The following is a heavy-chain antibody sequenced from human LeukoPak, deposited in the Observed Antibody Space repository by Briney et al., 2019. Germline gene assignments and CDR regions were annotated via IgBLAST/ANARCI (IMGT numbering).Heavy chain of an antibody. V-gene: IGHV4-39*01. D-gene: IGHD3-9*01. J-gene: IGHJ4*02. CDR2: IYYSGST. CDR1: GGSFSSSSYY. Sequence: PSETLSLTCTVSGGSFSSSSYYWGWIRQPPGKGLEWIGSIYYSGSTYYNPSLKSRVTISVDTSKNQFSLKLSSVTAADTAVYYCARLLRYFDWSFDYWGQGTLVTVSS. CDR3: ARLLRYFDWSFDY.